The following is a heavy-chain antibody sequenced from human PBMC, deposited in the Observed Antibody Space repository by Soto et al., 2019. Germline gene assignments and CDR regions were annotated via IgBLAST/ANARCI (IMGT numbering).Heavy chain of an antibody. CDR3: AKQHSHLAIGAFDV. CDR2: ISYDGTYQ. J-gene: IGHJ3*01. V-gene: IGHV3-30*18. CDR1: GFMFSSFG. Sequence: GGSLRLSCAASGFMFSSFGIHWVRQAPGKGLEWVAVISYDGTYQYYDDSVKGRFTISRDNFGNTVALQMNSLRPEDTAVYYCAKQHSHLAIGAFDVWGPGAVVTVS. D-gene: IGHD4-4*01.